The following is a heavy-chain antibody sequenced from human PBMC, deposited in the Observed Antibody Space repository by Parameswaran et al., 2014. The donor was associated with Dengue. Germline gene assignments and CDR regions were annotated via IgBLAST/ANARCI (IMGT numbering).Heavy chain of an antibody. J-gene: IGHJ6*04. D-gene: IGHD3-10*01. CDR2: ISAYNGNT. CDR3: ARELLLWLPGLGATDYGMDV. Sequence: SWVRQAPGQGLEWMGWISAYNGNTNYAQKLQGRVTMTTDTSTSTAYMELRSLRSDDTAVYYCARELLLWLPGLGATDYGMDVWAKDHGHRLL. V-gene: IGHV1-18*01.